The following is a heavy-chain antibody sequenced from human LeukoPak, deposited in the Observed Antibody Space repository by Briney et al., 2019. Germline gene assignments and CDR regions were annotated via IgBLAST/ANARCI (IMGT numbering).Heavy chain of an antibody. CDR2: IKQDGSEK. J-gene: IGHJ4*02. D-gene: IGHD6-19*01. CDR1: EFTFSSYW. V-gene: IGHV3-7*04. CDR3: ARVRAVAGTILRGDFDY. Sequence: AGGSLRLSCAASEFTFSSYWMSWVRQAPGKGLEWVANIKQDGSEKYYVDSVKGRFTISRDNAKNSLYLQMNSLRAEDTAVYYCARVRAVAGTILRGDFDYWGQGTLVTVSS.